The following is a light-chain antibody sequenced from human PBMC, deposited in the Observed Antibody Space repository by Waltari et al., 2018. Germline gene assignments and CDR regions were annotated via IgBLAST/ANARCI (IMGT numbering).Light chain of an antibody. CDR3: QQYSSSPIT. CDR2: GAS. Sequence: EIVLTQSPGTLSLSPGERATLSCRASQSVNNYLAWFQQKPGQAPRLLIHGASSRATGIPDRLSGSGSRTDFTLTISGLETQDFAVYYCQQYSSSPITFGPGTKVDIK. V-gene: IGKV3-20*01. J-gene: IGKJ3*01. CDR1: QSVNNY.